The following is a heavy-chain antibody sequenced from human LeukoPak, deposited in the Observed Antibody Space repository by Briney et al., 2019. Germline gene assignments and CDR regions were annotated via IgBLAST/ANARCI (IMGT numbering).Heavy chain of an antibody. CDR3: ATYSSGWYYFDY. D-gene: IGHD6-19*01. J-gene: IGHJ4*02. CDR2: ISAYNGNT. CDR1: GYTFTSYG. V-gene: IGHV1-18*01. Sequence: ASVKVSCKASGYTFTSYGISWVRQAPGQGLEWMGWISAYNGNTNYAQKLQGRVTMTIDTSTSTAYMELSSLRSEDTAVYYCATYSSGWYYFDYWGQGTLITVSS.